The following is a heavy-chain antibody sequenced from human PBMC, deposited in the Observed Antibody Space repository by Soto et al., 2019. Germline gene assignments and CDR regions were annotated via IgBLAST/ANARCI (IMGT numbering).Heavy chain of an antibody. CDR3: ARERVQPSPLEVDWYYYYMDV. CDR2: IKQDGSEK. Sequence: EVQLVESGGGLVQPGGSLRLSCAASGFTFSSYWMSWVRQAPGKGLEWVANIKQDGSEKYYVDSVKGRFTISRDNAKNSLYLQMNSLRAEDTAVYYCARERVQPSPLEVDWYYYYMDVWGKGTTVTVSS. CDR1: GFTFSSYW. D-gene: IGHD3-3*01. V-gene: IGHV3-7*01. J-gene: IGHJ6*03.